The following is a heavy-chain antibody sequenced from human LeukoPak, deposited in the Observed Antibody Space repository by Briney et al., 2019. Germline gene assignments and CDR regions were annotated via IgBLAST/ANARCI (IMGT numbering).Heavy chain of an antibody. V-gene: IGHV4-34*01. Sequence: SETLSLTCAVYGGSFSGYYWSWIRQPPGKGLEWIGEINHSGSTNYNPSLKSRVTISVDTSKNQFSLKLSSVTAADTAVYCCAREKRGYSYGYGYLFDYWGQGTLVTVSS. CDR3: AREKRGYSYGYGYLFDY. CDR2: INHSGST. J-gene: IGHJ4*02. CDR1: GGSFSGYY. D-gene: IGHD5-18*01.